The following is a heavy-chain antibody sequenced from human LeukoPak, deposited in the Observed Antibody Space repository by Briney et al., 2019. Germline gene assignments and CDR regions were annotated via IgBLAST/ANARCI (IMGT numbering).Heavy chain of an antibody. CDR1: GGTFSTYA. Sequence: SVKVSCKASGGTFSTYAISWVRQAPGQGLEWMGEIIPIFRSATYAQKFQGRVTITADESTTTAFMELSSLRSDDTAVYYCARAQYNTWPPAPIDYWGQGTLVTVSS. V-gene: IGHV1-69*13. D-gene: IGHD1-1*01. CDR3: ARAQYNTWPPAPIDY. J-gene: IGHJ4*02. CDR2: IIPIFRSA.